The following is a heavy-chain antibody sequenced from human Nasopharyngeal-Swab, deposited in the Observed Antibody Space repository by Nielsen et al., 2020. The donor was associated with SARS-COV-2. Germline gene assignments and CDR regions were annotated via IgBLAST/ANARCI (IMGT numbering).Heavy chain of an antibody. CDR3: ARAMATVGAVHYYGVDV. CDR1: GGTFISYA. J-gene: IGHJ6*02. D-gene: IGHD4-23*01. Sequence: SVKVSCKASGGTFISYAISWVRQAPGQGLEWRGGIIPILGIANYAQKFQGRVTITADKSTSTAYMELSSLRSEDMAVYYCARAMATVGAVHYYGVDVWGQGTTVTVSS. V-gene: IGHV1-69*10. CDR2: IIPILGIA.